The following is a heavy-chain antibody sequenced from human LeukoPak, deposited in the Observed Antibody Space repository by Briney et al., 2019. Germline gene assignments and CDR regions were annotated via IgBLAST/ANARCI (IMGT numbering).Heavy chain of an antibody. Sequence: HRASVKVSCKASNYTFSSLGSGNSFISFAISWVRQAPGQGLEWMGWISAYYGTTNYAQKFKGRVTMTTDTSTSTVYMELSRLRSDDTAVYYCAMRVLKGKDKIYYFDYWGQGTLVTVSS. D-gene: IGHD3-10*01. CDR1: NYTFSSLGSGNSFISFA. J-gene: IGHJ4*02. CDR2: ISAYYGTT. CDR3: AMRVLKGKDKIYYFDY. V-gene: IGHV1-18*01.